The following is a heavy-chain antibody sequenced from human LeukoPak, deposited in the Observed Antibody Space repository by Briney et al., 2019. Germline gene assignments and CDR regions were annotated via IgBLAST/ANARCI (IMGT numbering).Heavy chain of an antibody. V-gene: IGHV1-2*02. CDR2: INPNSGGT. Sequence: ASVKVSCKASGYTFTGYYMHWVRQAPGQGLEWMGWINPNSGGTNYAQKFQGRVTMTRDTSISTAYMELSRLRSDDTAVYYCARDPGPYSSSWFDYWGQRTLVTVSS. J-gene: IGHJ4*02. CDR3: ARDPGPYSSSWFDY. CDR1: GYTFTGYY. D-gene: IGHD6-13*01.